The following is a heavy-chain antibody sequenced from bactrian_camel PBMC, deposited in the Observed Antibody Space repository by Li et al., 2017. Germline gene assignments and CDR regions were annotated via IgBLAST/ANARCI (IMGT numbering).Heavy chain of an antibody. Sequence: VQLVESGGGSVQAGGSLKLSCAGSGFTFSRYWMYWVRQAPEKGLEWVSGLDDDGETTYYVDRVKGRFTISRDNAKDTLYLQMNSLKIEDTAVYYCALGSSRQATMTARGKGTQVTVS. V-gene: IGHV3S1*01. CDR2: LDDDGETT. J-gene: IGHJ4*01. CDR1: GFTFSRYW. D-gene: IGHD3*01.